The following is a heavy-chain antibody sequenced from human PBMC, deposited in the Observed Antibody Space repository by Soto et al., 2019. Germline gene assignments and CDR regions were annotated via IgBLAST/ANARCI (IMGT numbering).Heavy chain of an antibody. CDR1: GGSISSGGYS. CDR2: IYHSGST. D-gene: IGHD1-26*01. CDR3: ARVSGSYYYGMDV. J-gene: IGHJ6*02. V-gene: IGHV4-30-2*01. Sequence: SETLSLTCAVSGGSISSGGYSWSWIRQPPGKGLEWIGYIYHSGSTYYNSSLKSRVTISVDKSKNQFSLKLSSVIAADTAVYYCARVSGSYYYGMDVWGQGTTVTVSS.